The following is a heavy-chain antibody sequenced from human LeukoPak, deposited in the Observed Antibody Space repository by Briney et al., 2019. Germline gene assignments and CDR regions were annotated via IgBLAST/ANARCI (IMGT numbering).Heavy chain of an antibody. Sequence: PSETLSLTCTVSGGTISSYYWSWIRPPAGEGLEWIGRIYTNGNTNYNPSLKSRVTMSVDTSKNQFSLRLSSVTAADTAVYYCAGLANSGYDFYYYINVWGKGTTVTVSS. V-gene: IGHV4-4*07. CDR3: AGLANSGYDFYYYINV. J-gene: IGHJ6*03. D-gene: IGHD5-12*01. CDR2: IYTNGNT. CDR1: GGTISSYY.